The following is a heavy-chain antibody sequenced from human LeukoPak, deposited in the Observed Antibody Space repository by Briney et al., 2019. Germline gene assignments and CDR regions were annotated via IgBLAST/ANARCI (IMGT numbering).Heavy chain of an antibody. CDR2: IDPSDSYT. V-gene: IGHV5-10-1*01. J-gene: IGHJ3*02. D-gene: IGHD3-16*02. Sequence: GESLKISCKGSGYSFTSYWISWVRQMPGKGPEWMGRIDPSDSYTNYSPSFQGHVTISADKSISTAYLQWSSLKASDTAMYYCARPLSLRANDAFDIWGQGTMVTVSS. CDR1: GYSFTSYW. CDR3: ARPLSLRANDAFDI.